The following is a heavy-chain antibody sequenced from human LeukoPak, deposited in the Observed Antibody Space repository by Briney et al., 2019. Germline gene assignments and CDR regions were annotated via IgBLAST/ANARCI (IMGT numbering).Heavy chain of an antibody. D-gene: IGHD3-16*02. CDR3: ARGPYVVISDHDAFDI. Sequence: SETLSLTCTVSGGSMTSQYWSWFRQSPGKELEWIGHIYYSGATSYSPSLKSRVTMSVDASKNQFSLKLTSLTAADTAMYFCARGPYVVISDHDAFDIWGQGTMVTVSS. CDR2: IYYSGAT. V-gene: IGHV4-59*11. J-gene: IGHJ3*02. CDR1: GGSMTSQY.